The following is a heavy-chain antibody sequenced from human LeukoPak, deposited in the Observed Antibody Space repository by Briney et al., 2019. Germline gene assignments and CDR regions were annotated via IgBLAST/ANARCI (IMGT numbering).Heavy chain of an antibody. J-gene: IGHJ4*02. CDR2: MNPNSGNT. CDR3: ARGYCSGGSCSESFDY. Sequence: GASVKVSCKASGYTFTSYDINWVRQATGQGLEWMGWMNPNSGNTGYAQKFQGRVTMTRNTSISTAYMELCSLRSEDTAVYYCARGYCSGGSCSESFDYWGQGTLVTVSS. D-gene: IGHD2-15*01. CDR1: GYTFTSYD. V-gene: IGHV1-8*01.